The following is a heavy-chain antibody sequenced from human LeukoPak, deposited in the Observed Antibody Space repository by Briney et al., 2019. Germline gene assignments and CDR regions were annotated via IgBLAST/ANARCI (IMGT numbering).Heavy chain of an antibody. Sequence: GGSLRLSCAASGFTFSSYGMHWVRQAPGKGLEWVAVIWYDGSNKYYADSVKGRFTISRDNSQNTLYLQMNSLRAEDTAVYYCAKDQSSGWPKYYFDYWGQGTLVTVSS. V-gene: IGHV3-33*06. J-gene: IGHJ4*02. D-gene: IGHD6-19*01. CDR2: IWYDGSNK. CDR1: GFTFSSYG. CDR3: AKDQSSGWPKYYFDY.